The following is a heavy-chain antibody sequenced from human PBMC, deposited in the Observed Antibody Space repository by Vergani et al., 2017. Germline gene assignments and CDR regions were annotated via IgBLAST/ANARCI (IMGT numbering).Heavy chain of an antibody. V-gene: IGHV3-33*01. CDR2: IWYDGSNK. J-gene: IGHJ6*02. CDR3: ARDTPYYYDSSGQGTLYYYYYGMDV. CDR1: GFTFSSYG. D-gene: IGHD3-22*01. Sequence: QVQLVESGGGVVQPGRSLRLSCAASGFTFSSYGMHWVRQAPGKGLEWVAVIWYDGSNKYYADSVKGRFTISRDNSKNTLYLQMNSLRAEDTGVYYCARDTPYYYDSSGQGTLYYYYYGMDVWGQGTTVTVSS.